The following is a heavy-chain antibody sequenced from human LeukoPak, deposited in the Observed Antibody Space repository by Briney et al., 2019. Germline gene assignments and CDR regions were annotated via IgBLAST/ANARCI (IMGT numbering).Heavy chain of an antibody. J-gene: IGHJ6*03. CDR1: GFTFDDYG. V-gene: IGHV3-20*04. Sequence: GGSLRLSCAASGFTFDDYGMSWVRQAPGKGLEWVSGINWNGGSTGYADSVKGRFTISRDNAKNSLYLQMNSLRAEDTALYYCARDQRDYGDSWYYYYMDVWGKGTTVTVSS. D-gene: IGHD4-17*01. CDR2: INWNGGST. CDR3: ARDQRDYGDSWYYYYMDV.